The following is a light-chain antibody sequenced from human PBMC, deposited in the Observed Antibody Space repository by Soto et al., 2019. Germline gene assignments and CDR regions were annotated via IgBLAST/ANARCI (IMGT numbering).Light chain of an antibody. CDR1: SSNIGKNY. CDR3: GTWDSSLGAVV. V-gene: IGLV1-51*02. CDR2: ENN. J-gene: IGLJ2*01. Sequence: QSVLTQPPSVSAAPGEKVTIPCSGSSSNIGKNYVSWYQQLPGTAPNLLIYENNKRPSGIPGRFSASKSGTSATLGITGLQTGDDADYYCGTWDSSLGAVVFGGGTKLTVL.